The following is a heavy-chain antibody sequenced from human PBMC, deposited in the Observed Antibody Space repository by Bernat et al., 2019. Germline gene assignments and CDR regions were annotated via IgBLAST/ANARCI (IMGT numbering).Heavy chain of an antibody. J-gene: IGHJ6*03. CDR1: GGTFSSYA. V-gene: IGHV1-69*06. D-gene: IGHD6-13*01. CDR3: ASPPAGSRPTYYYYMDV. CDR2: IIPIFGTA. Sequence: QVQLVQSGAEVKKPGSSVKVSCKASGGTFSSYAISWVRQAPGQRLEWMGGIIPIFGTANYAQKFQGRVTITADKSTSTAYMELSSLRSEDTAVYYCASPPAGSRPTYYYYMDVWGKGTTVTVSS.